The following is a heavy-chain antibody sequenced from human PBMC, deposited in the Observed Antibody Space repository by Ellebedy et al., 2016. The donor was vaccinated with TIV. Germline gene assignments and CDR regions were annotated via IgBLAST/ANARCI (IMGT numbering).Heavy chain of an antibody. V-gene: IGHV1-8*01. D-gene: IGHD5-12*01. CDR3: ARDREPGGYDVFDY. CDR2: MNPNSGNT. CDR1: GYTFTSYD. J-gene: IGHJ4*02. Sequence: ASVKVSXXASGYTFTSYDINWVRQATGQGLEWMGWMNPNSGNTGYAQKFQGRVTITRDTSASTAYMELSSLRSEDTAVYYCARDREPGGYDVFDYWGQGTLVTVSS.